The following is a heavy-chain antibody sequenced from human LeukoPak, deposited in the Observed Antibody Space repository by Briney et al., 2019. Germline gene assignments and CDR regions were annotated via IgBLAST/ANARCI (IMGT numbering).Heavy chain of an antibody. Sequence: SETLSLTCTVSGGSISSYYWSWIRQPPGKGLEWIGYIYYSGSTNYNPSLKSRVTISVDTSKNQSSLKLSSVTAADTAVYYCARGYTVTTGYSMDVWGQGTTVTVSS. CDR3: ARGYTVTTGYSMDV. J-gene: IGHJ6*02. D-gene: IGHD4-17*01. CDR2: IYYSGST. V-gene: IGHV4-59*01. CDR1: GGSISSYY.